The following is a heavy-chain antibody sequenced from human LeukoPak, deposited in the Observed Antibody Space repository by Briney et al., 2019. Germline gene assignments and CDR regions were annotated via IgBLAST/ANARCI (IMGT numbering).Heavy chain of an antibody. V-gene: IGHV3-7*01. CDR3: AREAPGIAAAGSYYYMDV. CDR2: IKQVGSEK. CDR1: GFTFSNYW. Sequence: GGSLRLSCAASGFTFSNYWMSWVRQAPGKGLDWVANIKQVGSEKHYVDSVKGRFTISRDNAKNSLYLQMDSLRAEDTAVYYCAREAPGIAAAGSYYYMDVWGKGTTVTVSS. J-gene: IGHJ6*03. D-gene: IGHD6-13*01.